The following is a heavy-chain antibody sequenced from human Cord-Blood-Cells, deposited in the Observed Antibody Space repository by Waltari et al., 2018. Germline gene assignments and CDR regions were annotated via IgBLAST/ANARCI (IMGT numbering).Heavy chain of an antibody. CDR2: IYYSGST. CDR1: GGSISSSRYY. V-gene: IGHV4-39*01. CDR3: ARHRRLGEVDY. J-gene: IGHJ4*02. D-gene: IGHD3-10*01. Sequence: QLQLQESGPGLVKPSETLSLTCTVSGGSISSSRYYLGWIRQPPGKGLEWIGSIYYSGSTYYNPSLKSRVTISVDTSKNQFSLKLSSVTAADTAVYYCARHRRLGEVDYWGQGTLVTVSS.